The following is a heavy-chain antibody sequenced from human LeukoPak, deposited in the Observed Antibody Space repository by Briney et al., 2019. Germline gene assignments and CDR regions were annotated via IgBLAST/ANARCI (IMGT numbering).Heavy chain of an antibody. Sequence: SETLSLTCTVSGGSLIHYYWSWIRQPPGKGLEWIGEINHSGSTNYNPSLKSRVTISVDTSKNQFSLKLSSVTAADTAVYCCARVASYYFDYWGQGTLVTVSS. J-gene: IGHJ4*02. CDR3: ARVASYYFDY. CDR1: GGSLIHYY. V-gene: IGHV4-34*01. CDR2: INHSGST. D-gene: IGHD2-2*01.